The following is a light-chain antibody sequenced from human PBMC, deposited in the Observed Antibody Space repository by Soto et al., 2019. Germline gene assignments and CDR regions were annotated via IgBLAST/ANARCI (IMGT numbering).Light chain of an antibody. CDR3: QQYNDWPGGT. CDR1: QSVSSD. Sequence: EIVMTQSPATPSVSPGRRATLSCRASQSVSSDLAWFQQKPGQAPRLLIYDASTRATGVPARFGGSGSGTVFTLTISSLQSEDFAVYYCQQYNDWPGGTFGQGTKLDIK. J-gene: IGKJ2*01. V-gene: IGKV3-15*01. CDR2: DAS.